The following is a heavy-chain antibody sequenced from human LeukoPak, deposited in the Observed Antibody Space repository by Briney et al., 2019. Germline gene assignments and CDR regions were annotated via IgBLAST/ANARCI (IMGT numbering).Heavy chain of an antibody. Sequence: SETLSLTCTVSGGSISSYYWSWLRQPPGKGLEWIGYIYYSGSTNYNPSLKSRVTISVDTSKNQFSLKLSSVTAADTAVYYCARVGYDSSGRTSPNTFDYWGQGTLVTVSS. J-gene: IGHJ4*02. CDR2: IYYSGST. CDR3: ARVGYDSSGRTSPNTFDY. CDR1: GGSISSYY. V-gene: IGHV4-59*01. D-gene: IGHD3-22*01.